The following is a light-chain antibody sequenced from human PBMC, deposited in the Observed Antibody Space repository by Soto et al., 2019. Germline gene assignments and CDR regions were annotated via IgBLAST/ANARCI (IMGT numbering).Light chain of an antibody. CDR3: QQFSSYPLT. CDR2: DAS. Sequence: GEIATLLFRASQSFSRHLTCYQQKPGQAPRLLIYDASSRATGIPDRFSGGGSGTDFTLTISRLEPEDFAVYYCQQFSSYPLTFGGGTKVDVK. CDR1: QSFSRH. V-gene: IGKV3-20*01. J-gene: IGKJ4*01.